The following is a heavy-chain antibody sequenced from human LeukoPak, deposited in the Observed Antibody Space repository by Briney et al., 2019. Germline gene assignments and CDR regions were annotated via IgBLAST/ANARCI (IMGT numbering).Heavy chain of an antibody. CDR1: GGPLSSSNW. CDR3: ARGFRNSFSDF. D-gene: IGHD1-7*01. CDR2: IYHSGST. J-gene: IGHJ4*02. V-gene: IGHV4-4*02. Sequence: PSQSLSLTCAVTGGPLSSSNWWTWVRKPPGKGLEWNGEIYHSGSTNYNPSLKSQDTISVDMSKSQFSLRLTSVTTADPAVYYCARGFRNSFSDFWGQGTLVTVSS.